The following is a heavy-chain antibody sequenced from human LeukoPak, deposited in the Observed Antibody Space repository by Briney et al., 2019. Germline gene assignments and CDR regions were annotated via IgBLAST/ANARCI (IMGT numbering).Heavy chain of an antibody. CDR1: GGSISSYY. Sequence: SETLSLTCTVSGGSISSYYWSWIRQPAGKGLEWIGRIYSTGSTNYNPSLKSRVTMSVDTSKNQFSLRLRSVTAADTAVYYCAKDVYCGGDCSPYYFDYWGQGTLVTVSS. V-gene: IGHV4-4*07. CDR2: IYSTGST. D-gene: IGHD2-21*02. CDR3: AKDVYCGGDCSPYYFDY. J-gene: IGHJ4*02.